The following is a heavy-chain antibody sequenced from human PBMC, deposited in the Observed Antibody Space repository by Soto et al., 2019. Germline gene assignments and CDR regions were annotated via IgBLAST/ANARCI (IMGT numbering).Heavy chain of an antibody. Sequence: QVQLMQSGSEVTKPGASVKVSCKATGYTFTRYGITWVRQAPGQGLEWMGWISGDSADTDHAQRFQGRFPMATDPSTTTAYMELRNLRSDDTAKYYCATGGRYCTSTDCRTGFDFWGQGTLVTVSS. J-gene: IGHJ4*02. CDR1: GYTFTRYG. D-gene: IGHD2-2*01. V-gene: IGHV1-18*01. CDR2: ISGDSADT. CDR3: ATGGRYCTSTDCRTGFDF.